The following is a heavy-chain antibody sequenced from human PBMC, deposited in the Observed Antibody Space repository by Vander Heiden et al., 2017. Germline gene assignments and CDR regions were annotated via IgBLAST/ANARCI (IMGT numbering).Heavy chain of an antibody. Sequence: VQWVESAGGLVRSGGSPSLPCAASGFTFSSSTMNWARPAPGKVLEWVSAISSSSSYIYDADSVKGRFTISRDNARNSLYRQMNSRRAEDTAVYYCARDRSYRIGGSYYYGMDVWGQGTTVTVSS. CDR1: GFTFSSST. J-gene: IGHJ6*02. D-gene: IGHD1-26*01. V-gene: IGHV3-21*01. CDR2: ISSSSSYI. CDR3: ARDRSYRIGGSYYYGMDV.